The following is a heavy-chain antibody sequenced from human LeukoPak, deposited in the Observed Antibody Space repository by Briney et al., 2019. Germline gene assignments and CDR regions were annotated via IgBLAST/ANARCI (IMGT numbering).Heavy chain of an antibody. CDR1: GFTFSSYS. J-gene: IGHJ4*02. D-gene: IGHD3-16*02. Sequence: PGGSLRLSCAASGFTFSSYSMNWVRPAPGKGLEWVSSISSSSSYIYYADSVKGRFTISRDNAKNSLYLQMNSLRAEDTAVYYCARSGPIQYYDYVWGSYRPSFDYWGQGTLVTVSS. CDR3: ARSGPIQYYDYVWGSYRPSFDY. CDR2: ISSSSSYI. V-gene: IGHV3-21*01.